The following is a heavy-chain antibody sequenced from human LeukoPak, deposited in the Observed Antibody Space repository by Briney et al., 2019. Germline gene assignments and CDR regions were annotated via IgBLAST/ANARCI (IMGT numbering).Heavy chain of an antibody. CDR3: VRDHGLSPAGTVSPFDF. V-gene: IGHV1-18*01. J-gene: IGHJ4*02. Sequence: ASVKVSCKASGYTFTSYGISWVRQAPGQGLEWLGWISAYNGNTNYAQKLQDSVIMTTDSSTSTAYMELRSLRSDDTAVYYCVRDHGLSPAGTVSPFDFWGQGILVTVSS. D-gene: IGHD6-13*01. CDR1: GYTFTSYG. CDR2: ISAYNGNT.